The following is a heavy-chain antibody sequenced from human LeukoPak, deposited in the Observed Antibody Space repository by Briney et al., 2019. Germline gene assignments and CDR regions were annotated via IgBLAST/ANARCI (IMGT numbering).Heavy chain of an antibody. CDR3: ARDRTRTGYSSGWYHDY. CDR1: GYTFTGYY. D-gene: IGHD6-19*01. J-gene: IGHJ4*02. CDR2: IDPNSGGT. V-gene: IGHV1-2*02. Sequence: ASVKVSCKASGYTFTGYYMHWVRQAPGQGLEWMGWIDPNSGGTNYAQKVQGRVTMTRDTSISTAYMELKRLRSDDTAVYYCARDRTRTGYSSGWYHDYWGQGTLVTVSS.